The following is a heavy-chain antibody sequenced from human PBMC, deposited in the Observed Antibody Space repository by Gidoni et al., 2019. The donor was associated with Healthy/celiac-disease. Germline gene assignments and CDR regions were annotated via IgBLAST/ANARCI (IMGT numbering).Heavy chain of an antibody. CDR3: ARVKKYYDILTGLYYDY. CDR1: GGATSSSSYY. Sequence: QLQLQESVPGLVKPSETLSLTCTVSGGATSSSSYYWGWIRQPPGKGLEWIGSIYYSGSTYYNPSLKSRVTISVDTSKNQFSRKLSSVTAADTAVYYCARVKKYYDILTGLYYDYWGQGTLVTVSS. D-gene: IGHD3-9*01. J-gene: IGHJ4*02. CDR2: IYYSGST. V-gene: IGHV4-39*07.